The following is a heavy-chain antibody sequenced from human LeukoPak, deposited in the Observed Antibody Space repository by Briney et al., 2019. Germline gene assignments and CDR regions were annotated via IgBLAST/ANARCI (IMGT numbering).Heavy chain of an antibody. CDR2: INHSGST. V-gene: IGHV4-34*01. CDR3: ARYSGYRGDFDY. CDR1: GGSFSGYY. Sequence: PSETLSLTCAVYGGSFSGYYWSWIRQPPGKGLEWIGEINHSGSTNYNPSLKSRVTISVDTSKNQFSLKLSSVTAADTAVYYCARYSGYRGDFDYWGQGTLVTVSS. D-gene: IGHD5-12*01. J-gene: IGHJ4*02.